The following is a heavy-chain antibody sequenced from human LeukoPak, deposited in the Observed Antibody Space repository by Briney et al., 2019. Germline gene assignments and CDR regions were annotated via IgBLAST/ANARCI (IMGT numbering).Heavy chain of an antibody. CDR3: ARKRSRITYFDG. D-gene: IGHD2-2*01. CDR2: VYYSGSI. V-gene: IGHV4-28*05. CDR1: GYSIRSDIW. J-gene: IGHJ4*02. Sequence: SDTLSLTCDVSGYSIRSDIWWGWIRQPPGKGLEWIGYVYYSGSIYSNPSLKSRVTMSVDASRNQFSLKLTSVTPEDTAVYYCARKRSRITYFDGWGQGTLVTVSS.